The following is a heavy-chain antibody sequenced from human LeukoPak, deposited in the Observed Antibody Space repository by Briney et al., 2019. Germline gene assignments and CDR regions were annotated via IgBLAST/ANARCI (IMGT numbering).Heavy chain of an antibody. Sequence: AGGSLRLSCTASGFNFSTYWMTWVRQVPGKGLEWVANIKEDGSEIYYVDAVKGRFSISRDNAKTSLYLQMHSLSVADTGLYYCVTDQTGRHPYFFDYWGQRTLVTVSS. J-gene: IGHJ4*02. CDR2: IKEDGSEI. CDR1: GFNFSTYW. D-gene: IGHD3-10*01. V-gene: IGHV3-7*01. CDR3: VTDQTGRHPYFFDY.